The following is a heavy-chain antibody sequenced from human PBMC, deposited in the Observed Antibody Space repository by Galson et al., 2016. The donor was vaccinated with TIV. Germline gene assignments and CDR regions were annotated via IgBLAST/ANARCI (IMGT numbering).Heavy chain of an antibody. CDR1: GYTFTSRA. CDR2: INAGNGNK. CDR3: ARGLLGASVGFDI. Sequence: SVKVSCKASGYTFTSRAVHWVRQAPGQSLEWMAWINAGNGNKKYSENFQGRLTITRDTSASTVYMELSSLRSEDTAVYYCARGLLGASVGFDIWGQGTMVTVSS. J-gene: IGHJ3*02. V-gene: IGHV1-3*01. D-gene: IGHD1-26*01.